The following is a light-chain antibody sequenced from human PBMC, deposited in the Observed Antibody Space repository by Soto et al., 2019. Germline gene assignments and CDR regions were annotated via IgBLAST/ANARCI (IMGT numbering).Light chain of an antibody. CDR3: QQYNSWLRA. CDR2: GAS. Sequence: EIVMTQSPATLSVSPGERATLSCRASQSVSSNLAWYQQKPGQAPRLLIFGASTRATGIPARFSGSGSGTEFTLMKSSPQSEDSAVYYCQQYNSWLRAVGQGTKVDIK. V-gene: IGKV3-15*01. CDR1: QSVSSN. J-gene: IGKJ1*01.